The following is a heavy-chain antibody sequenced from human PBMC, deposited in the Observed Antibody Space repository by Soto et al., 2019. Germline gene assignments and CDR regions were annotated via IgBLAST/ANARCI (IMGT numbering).Heavy chain of an antibody. Sequence: SETLSLTCAVYGGSFSGYYWSWIRQPPWKGLEWIGEINHSGSTNYNPSLKSRVTISVDTSKNQFSLKLSSVTAADTAVYYCATSPGIAVAGALSNWFDPWGQGTLVTVSS. CDR1: GGSFSGYY. V-gene: IGHV4-34*01. CDR3: ATSPGIAVAGALSNWFDP. J-gene: IGHJ5*02. CDR2: INHSGST. D-gene: IGHD6-19*01.